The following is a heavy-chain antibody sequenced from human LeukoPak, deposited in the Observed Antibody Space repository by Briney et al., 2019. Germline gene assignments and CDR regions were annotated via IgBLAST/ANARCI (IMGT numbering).Heavy chain of an antibody. CDR1: GCSISSYY. J-gene: IGHJ5*02. Sequence: SETLSLTCTVSGCSISSYYWSWIRQPPGKGLEWIGVINNSRSTNYNPSLKSRVTISVDTSKNPFSLQLSSVTAADTAVYYCAPGGVMITIVGVFRINSFGPWGEKGLVTLSS. D-gene: IGHD3-16*01. CDR3: APGGVMITIVGVFRINSFGP. V-gene: IGHV4-34*01. CDR2: INNSRST.